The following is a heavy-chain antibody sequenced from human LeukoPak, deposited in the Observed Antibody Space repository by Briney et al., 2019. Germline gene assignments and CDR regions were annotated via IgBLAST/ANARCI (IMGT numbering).Heavy chain of an antibody. CDR2: IWYDESNK. CDR1: GFTLSNYG. V-gene: IGHV3-33*01. Sequence: GGSLRLSCAVSGFTLSNYGMHWVRQAPGKGLEGVAVIWYDESNKYYGDSVKGRFTISRDNSKNTLYLQMNSLRAEDTAVYYCARDSSSGVRYFDYWGQGTLVTVSS. J-gene: IGHJ4*02. CDR3: ARDSSSGVRYFDY. D-gene: IGHD6-25*01.